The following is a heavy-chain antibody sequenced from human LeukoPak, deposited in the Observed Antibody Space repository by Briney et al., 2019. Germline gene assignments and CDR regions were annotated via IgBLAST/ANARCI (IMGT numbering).Heavy chain of an antibody. CDR2: IYYDGST. V-gene: IGHV4-59*12. Sequence: SETLSLTCTVSGGSISSYYWSWIRQPPGKGLEWIGYIYYDGSTNYNPSLKSRVSISVDTSKNQFSLKLTSVTAADTAVYYCARDRQWLVDYWGQGALVTVSS. J-gene: IGHJ4*02. D-gene: IGHD6-19*01. CDR1: GGSISSYY. CDR3: ARDRQWLVDY.